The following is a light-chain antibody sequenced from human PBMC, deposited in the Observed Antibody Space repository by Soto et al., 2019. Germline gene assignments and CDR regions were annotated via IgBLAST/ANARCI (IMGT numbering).Light chain of an antibody. CDR2: GNT. V-gene: IGLV1-40*01. J-gene: IGLJ1*01. CDR3: QTYDSSLSGLYV. CDR1: SSNIGAGSD. Sequence: QAVVTQPPSISGAPGQRVTISCTGSSSNIGAGSDVHWYHQLPGTAPKLLIYGNTNRPSGVPDRFSGSKSGTSASLAIAGLQTEDEGDYYYQTYDSSLSGLYVFGTGTK.